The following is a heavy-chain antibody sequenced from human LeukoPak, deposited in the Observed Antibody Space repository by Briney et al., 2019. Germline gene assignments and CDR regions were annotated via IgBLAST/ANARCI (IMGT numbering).Heavy chain of an antibody. D-gene: IGHD5-12*01. CDR2: IYYSGST. V-gene: IGHV4-30-4*02. CDR3: ARDRAVATRGWYFDL. CDR1: GGSISSGDYY. Sequence: SETLSLTCTVSGGSISSGDYYWSWIRQPPGKGLEWIGYIYYSGSTYYNPSLKSRVTISVDTSKNQFSLKLSSVTAADTAVYYCARDRAVATRGWYFDLWGRGTLVTVSS. J-gene: IGHJ2*01.